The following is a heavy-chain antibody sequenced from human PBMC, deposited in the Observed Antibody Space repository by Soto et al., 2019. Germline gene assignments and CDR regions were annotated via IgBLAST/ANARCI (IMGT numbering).Heavy chain of an antibody. CDR1: RGSLSSYY. J-gene: IGHJ4*02. D-gene: IGHD3-22*01. CDR2: IYYSGST. Sequence: SETLSLTCTVSRGSLSSYYWCSIRHPPGKRLEWIGYIYYSGSTNYNPSLKSRVTISVDTSKNQFSLRLSSVTAADTAVYYCARMVAYYYDSSGSGDLDVWGQGTLVTVAS. V-gene: IGHV4-59*01. CDR3: ARMVAYYYDSSGSGDLDV.